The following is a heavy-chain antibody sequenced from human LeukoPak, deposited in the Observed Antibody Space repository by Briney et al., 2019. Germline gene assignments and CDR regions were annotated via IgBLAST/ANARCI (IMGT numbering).Heavy chain of an antibody. CDR2: ISSSSSYI. D-gene: IGHD3-22*01. V-gene: IGHV3-21*01. J-gene: IGHJ3*02. CDR3: ARDADSSGYYLDAFDI. CDR1: GFTFSSYS. Sequence: GGSLRLSCAASGFTFSSYSMNWVRQAPGKGLEWVSSISSSSSYIYYADSVKGRFTIFRDNAKNSLYLQMNSLRAEDTAVYYCARDADSSGYYLDAFDIWGQGTMVTVSS.